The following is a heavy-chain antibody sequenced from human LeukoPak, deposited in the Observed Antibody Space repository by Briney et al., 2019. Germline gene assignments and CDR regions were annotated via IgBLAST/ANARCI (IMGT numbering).Heavy chain of an antibody. CDR2: ISSSSSYI. D-gene: IGHD3-22*01. CDR3: ARDPTSVYYDSSDY. CDR1: GFTFNSYR. J-gene: IGHJ4*02. V-gene: IGHV3-21*01. Sequence: GGSLRLSCAASGFTFNSYRMNWVRQAPGKGLEWVSSISSSSSYIYYADSVKGRFTISRDNAKNSLYLQMNSLRAEDTAVYYCARDPTSVYYDSSDYWGQGTLVTVSS.